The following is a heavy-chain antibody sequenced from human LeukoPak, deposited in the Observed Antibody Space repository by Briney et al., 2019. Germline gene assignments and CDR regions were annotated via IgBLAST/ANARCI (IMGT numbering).Heavy chain of an antibody. J-gene: IGHJ4*02. CDR1: GGSISSSTHY. CDR3: ARDWYHAIDY. D-gene: IGHD2-2*01. CDR2: ISNSGSTI. Sequence: LSLTCTVSGGSISSSTHYWGWIRQPPGKGLEWVSYISNSGSTIYYTDSVKGRFTISRDNAKNSLYLQMNSLRAEDTAVYYCARDWYHAIDYWGQGTLVTVSS. V-gene: IGHV3-11*04.